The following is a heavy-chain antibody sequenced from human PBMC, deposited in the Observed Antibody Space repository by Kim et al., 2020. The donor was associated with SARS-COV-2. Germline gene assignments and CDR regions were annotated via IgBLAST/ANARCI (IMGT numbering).Heavy chain of an antibody. CDR3: TRDMADSPWGIMITFGGVTSI. D-gene: IGHD3-16*01. J-gene: IGHJ4*02. CDR1: GFTFGDYA. V-gene: IGHV3-49*04. Sequence: GGSLRLSCTASGFTFGDYAMSWVRQAPGKGLEWVGFIRSKAYGGTTEYAASVKGRFTISRDDSKSIAYLQMNSLKTEDTAVYYCTRDMADSPWGIMITFGGVTSIWGQGTLVTVSS. CDR2: IRSKAYGGTT.